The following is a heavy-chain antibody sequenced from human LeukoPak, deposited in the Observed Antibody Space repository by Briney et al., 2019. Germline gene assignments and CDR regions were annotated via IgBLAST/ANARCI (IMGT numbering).Heavy chain of an antibody. D-gene: IGHD5-18*01. CDR2: VYSSGAT. J-gene: IGHJ3*02. CDR1: GCSISRYRYY. V-gene: IGHV4-61*02. CDR3: ARLGYGLKGSYDAFDM. Sequence: SQTLSLTCSVSGCSISRYRYYWSCIRQPAGKGLEWIGRVYSSGATNQNPSLKSRITISIDTSKNQFSLKLSSVTAADTAVYYCARLGYGLKGSYDAFDMWGQGTMVTVSS.